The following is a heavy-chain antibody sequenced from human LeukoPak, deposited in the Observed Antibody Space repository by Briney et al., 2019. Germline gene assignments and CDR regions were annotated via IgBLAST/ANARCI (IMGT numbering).Heavy chain of an antibody. CDR3: AIAVSGTRYFHH. CDR1: GFTFSSYD. J-gene: IGHJ1*01. V-gene: IGHV3-13*01. CDR2: FGTTDDT. Sequence: GGSLRLSYAASGFTFSSYDMHWVRQAAGRGLEWVSTFGTTDDTYYLDSVKGRFTISRENAKNSLYLQMSSLRVGDTAVYYCAIAVSGTRYFHHWGQGTLVTVSS. D-gene: IGHD6-19*01.